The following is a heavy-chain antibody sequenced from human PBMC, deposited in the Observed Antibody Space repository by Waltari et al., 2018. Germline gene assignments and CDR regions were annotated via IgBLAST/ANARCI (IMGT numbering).Heavy chain of an antibody. Sequence: QVQLVQSGAEVKKPGSSVKVSCKASGGTFSSYAIRWVRQAPGQGLEWMGRIIPIFGTANYAQKFQGRVTITADESTSTAYMELSSLRSEDTAVYYCAREGSYYGSGSYYYFDYWGQGTLVTVSS. V-gene: IGHV1-69*15. D-gene: IGHD3-10*01. J-gene: IGHJ4*02. CDR1: GGTFSSYA. CDR3: AREGSYYGSGSYYYFDY. CDR2: IIPIFGTA.